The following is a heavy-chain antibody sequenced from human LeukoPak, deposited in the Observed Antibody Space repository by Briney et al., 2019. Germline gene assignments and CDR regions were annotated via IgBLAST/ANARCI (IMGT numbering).Heavy chain of an antibody. CDR1: GRSITNYY. J-gene: IGHJ4*02. CDR2: IYYSGST. V-gene: IGHV4-59*12. D-gene: IGHD5-18*01. Sequence: SETLSLTCTVSGRSITNYYWSWIRQPPGKGLEWIGYIYYSGSTDYHPSLKSRVTISVDTSKNQFSLKLSSVTAADTAVYYCARGAGYSYGKGDYWGQGTLVTVSS. CDR3: ARGAGYSYGKGDY.